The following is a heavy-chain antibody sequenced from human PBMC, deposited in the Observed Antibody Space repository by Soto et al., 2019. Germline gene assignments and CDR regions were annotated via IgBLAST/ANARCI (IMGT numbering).Heavy chain of an antibody. CDR3: ARLHDYPLDDAFDI. D-gene: IGHD4-17*01. V-gene: IGHV5-51*01. Sequence: KVSCKASGYTFTSYWIGWVRQMPGKGLEWMGIIYPGDSDTRYSPSFQGQVTISADKSISTAYLQWSSLKASDTAMYYCARLHDYPLDDAFDIWGQGTMVTVSS. CDR2: IYPGDSDT. J-gene: IGHJ3*02. CDR1: GYTFTSYW.